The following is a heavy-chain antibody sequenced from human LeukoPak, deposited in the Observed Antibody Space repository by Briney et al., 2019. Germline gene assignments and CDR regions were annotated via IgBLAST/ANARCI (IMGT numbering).Heavy chain of an antibody. D-gene: IGHD6-13*01. CDR2: ISGSGGST. V-gene: IGHV3-23*01. CDR3: AKDKAAAAGNRKQYYYYGMDV. J-gene: IGHJ6*02. CDR1: GFTFSSYA. Sequence: GGSLRLSCAASGFTFSSYAMNWVRQAPGKGLEWVSAISGSGGSTNYADSVKGRFTISRDNSKNTLYLQMNSLRAGDTAVYYCAKDKAAAAGNRKQYYYYGMDVWGQGTTVTVSS.